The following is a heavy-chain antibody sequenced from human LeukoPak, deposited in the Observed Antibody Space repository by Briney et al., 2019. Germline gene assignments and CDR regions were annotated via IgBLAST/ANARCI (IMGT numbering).Heavy chain of an antibody. CDR3: ARDNIYCSSTSCSEGTDY. CDR2: IYTSGST. CDR1: GGSISSYY. J-gene: IGHJ4*02. Sequence: SETLSLTCTVSGGSISSYYWSWIRQPAGKGLEWIGRIYTSGSTNYNPSLKSRVTMSVDTSKNQFSLKLSSATAADTAVYYCARDNIYCSSTSCSEGTDYWGQGTLVTVSS. V-gene: IGHV4-4*07. D-gene: IGHD2-2*01.